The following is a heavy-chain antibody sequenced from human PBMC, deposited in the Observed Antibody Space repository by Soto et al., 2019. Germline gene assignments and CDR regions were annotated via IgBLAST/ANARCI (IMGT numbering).Heavy chain of an antibody. J-gene: IGHJ4*02. D-gene: IGHD2-2*01. CDR2: LDAEDGET. CDR1: RYSLSDLS. CDR3: ATLPRTIERTPAAIWSFDS. Sequence: VASVKVSCKXSRYSLSDLSIHWVRQAPGKGLEWMGGLDAEDGETIYAQKLQGRGTMTEDTSTDTAYMELSSLTSEDTAMYYCATLPRTIERTPAAIWSFDSWGQGTLVTVSS. V-gene: IGHV1-24*01.